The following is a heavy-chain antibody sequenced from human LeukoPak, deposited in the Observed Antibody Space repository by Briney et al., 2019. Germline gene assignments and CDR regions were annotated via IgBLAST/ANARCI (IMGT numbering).Heavy chain of an antibody. Sequence: GGSLRLSCAASGFTFSSYAMGWVRQAPGKGPEWVSSISGSGGHTYFADSVKGRFTISRDNSKNTLYLQMNSLRAEDTAVYYCAKEVSWRVAGTMGLDYWGQGTLVTVSS. V-gene: IGHV3-23*01. CDR3: AKEVSWRVAGTMGLDY. CDR1: GFTFSSYA. D-gene: IGHD6-19*01. CDR2: ISGSGGHT. J-gene: IGHJ4*02.